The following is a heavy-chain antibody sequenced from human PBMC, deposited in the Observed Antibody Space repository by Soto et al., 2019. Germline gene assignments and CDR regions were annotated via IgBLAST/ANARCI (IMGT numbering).Heavy chain of an antibody. CDR3: ARSSPSPTTVTTRLVRRLYVMDV. J-gene: IGHJ6*02. D-gene: IGHD4-17*01. Sequence: QVHLVQSGAEVKKPGASVKVSCKASGYTFTDYAIHWVRQAPGQRLEWMGWINAGNGNTKYSQKLQGRVTITRDTSASTAYMEVSSLRSEDTAVYFCARSSPSPTTVTTRLVRRLYVMDVWGQGTTVTVSS. CDR1: GYTFTDYA. CDR2: INAGNGNT. V-gene: IGHV1-3*01.